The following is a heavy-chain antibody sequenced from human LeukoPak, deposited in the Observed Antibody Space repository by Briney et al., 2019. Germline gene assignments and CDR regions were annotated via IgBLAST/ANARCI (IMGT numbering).Heavy chain of an antibody. Sequence: GGSLRLSCAASGFTFSSYSMTWVRQAPGKGLDWVAGIGGSGVTTYYADSVKGRFTISRDNSKNTLDLQMNSLRAEDTAEYSCAKGPPHYYYDSSGWFLQHWGQGALVTVSS. V-gene: IGHV3-23*01. CDR2: IGGSGVTT. CDR3: AKGPPHYYYDSSGWFLQH. J-gene: IGHJ1*01. D-gene: IGHD3-22*01. CDR1: GFTFSSYS.